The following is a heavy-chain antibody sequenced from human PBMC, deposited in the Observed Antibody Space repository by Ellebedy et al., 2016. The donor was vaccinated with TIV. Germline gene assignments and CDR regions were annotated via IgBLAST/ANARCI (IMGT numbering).Heavy chain of an antibody. Sequence: SETLSLXXTVSGGSISSYYWSWIRQPPGKGLEWIGYIYYSGSTNYNPSLKSRVTISVDTSKNQFSLKLSSVTAADTAVYYCASTLVGSGWLGSFDIWGQGTVVTVSS. CDR3: ASTLVGSGWLGSFDI. J-gene: IGHJ3*02. CDR1: GGSISSYY. CDR2: IYYSGST. V-gene: IGHV4-59*12. D-gene: IGHD6-19*01.